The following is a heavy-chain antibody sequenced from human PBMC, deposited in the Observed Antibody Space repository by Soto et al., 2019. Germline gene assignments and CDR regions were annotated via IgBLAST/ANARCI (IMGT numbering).Heavy chain of an antibody. CDR2: ISYRVDT. Sequence: SETLSLTCAVSGGSISSGGYSWNWIRQPPGKGLEWIGYISYRVDTYYSPSLKSRVTMSIDTSKNQFSLNVSSVTAADTAVYYCARVAGVAYCGGDCYHFDYWGQGTLVTVSS. V-gene: IGHV4-30-4*08. CDR3: ARVAGVAYCGGDCYHFDY. J-gene: IGHJ4*02. D-gene: IGHD2-21*02. CDR1: GGSISSGGYS.